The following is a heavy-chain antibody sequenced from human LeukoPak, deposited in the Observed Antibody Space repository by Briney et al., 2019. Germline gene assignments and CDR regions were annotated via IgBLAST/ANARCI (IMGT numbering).Heavy chain of an antibody. J-gene: IGHJ6*03. D-gene: IGHD3/OR15-3a*01. Sequence: GGSLRLSCAASGFTFSNAWMSWVRQAPGKGLEWVGRIKSKTDGGTTDYAAPVKGRFTISRDDSRNTLYLQMNSLKTEDTAVYYCTTDHDFWTGYYMDVWGKGTTVTVSS. CDR1: GFTFSNAW. CDR2: IKSKTDGGTT. CDR3: TTDHDFWTGYYMDV. V-gene: IGHV3-15*01.